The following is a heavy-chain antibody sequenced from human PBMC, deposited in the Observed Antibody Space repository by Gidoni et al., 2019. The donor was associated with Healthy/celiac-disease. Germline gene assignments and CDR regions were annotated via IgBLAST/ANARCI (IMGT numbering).Heavy chain of an antibody. Sequence: QVQLQQWGAGLLKPSETLSLTCAVYGGSFSGYYWSWIRQPPGKGLEWIGEINHSGSTNYNPSLKSRVTISVDTSKNQFSLKLSSVTAADTAVYYCARGVVLSYWGQGTLVTVSS. CDR2: INHSGST. CDR3: ARGVVLSY. V-gene: IGHV4-34*01. CDR1: GGSFSGYY. J-gene: IGHJ4*02. D-gene: IGHD2-15*01.